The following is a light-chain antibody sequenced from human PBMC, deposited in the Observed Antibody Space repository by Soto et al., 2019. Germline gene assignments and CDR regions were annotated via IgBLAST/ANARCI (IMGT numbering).Light chain of an antibody. Sequence: DIQMTQSPTSLAASVGDRVTITCQASQDLTNYLNWYQQKPGEAPTLLIYDTTTLEEGVPTRFSGGGSGTAFTFTINGLQPEDAAIYFCQQYVNLPYTFGQGTKLEIK. CDR3: QQYVNLPYT. J-gene: IGKJ2*01. V-gene: IGKV1-33*01. CDR1: QDLTNY. CDR2: DTT.